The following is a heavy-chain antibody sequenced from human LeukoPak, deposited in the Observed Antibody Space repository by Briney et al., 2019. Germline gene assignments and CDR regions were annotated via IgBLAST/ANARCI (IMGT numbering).Heavy chain of an antibody. J-gene: IGHJ6*02. CDR1: GFTFSDYY. CDR3: ARDRIPPYYYYYYGMAV. Sequence: GGSLRLSCAASGFTFSDYYMSWIRQPPRKGLEWVSYISGSGSTIYYADSVKGRFTISRDNAKNSLYLQMNSLRAEDTAVYYCARDRIPPYYYYYYGMAVWGQGTTVTVSS. V-gene: IGHV3-11*01. CDR2: ISGSGSTI.